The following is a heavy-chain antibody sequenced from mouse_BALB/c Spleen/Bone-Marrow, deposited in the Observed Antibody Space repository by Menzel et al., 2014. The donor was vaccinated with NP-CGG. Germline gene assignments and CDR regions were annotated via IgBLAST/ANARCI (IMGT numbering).Heavy chain of an antibody. CDR3: ARSISHYYGSNWYFDV. Sequence: VQLVESGGGLVQPGGSRKLSCAASGFTFSSFGMHWVRQAPEKGLEWVAYISSGSSTIYYTDTVKGRFTISRDNPKNTLFLQMTSLRSEDTAMYYCARSISHYYGSNWYFDVWGAGTTVTVSS. CDR1: GFTFSSFG. J-gene: IGHJ1*01. V-gene: IGHV5-17*02. D-gene: IGHD1-1*01. CDR2: ISSGSSTI.